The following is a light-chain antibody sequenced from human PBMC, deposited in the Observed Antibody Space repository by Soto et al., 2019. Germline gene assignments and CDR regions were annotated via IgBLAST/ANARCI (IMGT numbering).Light chain of an antibody. J-gene: IGKJ4*01. V-gene: IGKV3-20*01. CDR1: QSVSSSY. Sequence: EIVLTQSPGTLSLSPGERATLSCRASQSVSSSYLAWYQQKPGQAPRLLIYGASSRATGIPDRFSGSGSGTDFTLTISRLEPEDSVVYYGHQYGSSGLTFGGGTKVEIK. CDR2: GAS. CDR3: HQYGSSGLT.